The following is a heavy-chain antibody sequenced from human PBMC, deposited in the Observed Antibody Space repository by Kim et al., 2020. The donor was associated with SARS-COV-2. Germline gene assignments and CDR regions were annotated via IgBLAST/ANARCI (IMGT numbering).Heavy chain of an antibody. V-gene: IGHV3-30*07. CDR3: ASGINGIHY. J-gene: IGHJ4*02. CDR2: SKK. Sequence: SKKYSAGSVKGLFAISRDHSKNTLYLQKNSLRAEDTAVYYCASGINGIHYWGQGTLVTVSS. D-gene: IGHD1-20*01.